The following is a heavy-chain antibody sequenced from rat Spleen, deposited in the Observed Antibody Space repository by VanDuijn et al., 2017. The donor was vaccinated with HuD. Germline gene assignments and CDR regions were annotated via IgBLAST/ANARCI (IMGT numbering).Heavy chain of an antibody. D-gene: IGHD1-12*01. CDR3: VRANRESYAHFDH. CDR2: IWAGGST. V-gene: IGHV2-43*01. CDR1: GFSLTNFH. Sequence: QVQLKESGPGLVQPSQTLSLTCTVSGFSLTNFHVTWVRQPPGKGLEWVGVIWAGGSTAYNSLLKSRLSITRDISESQVFLKMTSLQTEDTATYYCVRANRESYAHFDHWGQGVMVTVSS. J-gene: IGHJ2*01.